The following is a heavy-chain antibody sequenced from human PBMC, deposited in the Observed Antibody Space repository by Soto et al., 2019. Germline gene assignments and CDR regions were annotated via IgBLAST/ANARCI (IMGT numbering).Heavy chain of an antibody. CDR3: ARESEDLTSNFDY. CDR1: GFTFTRCS. V-gene: IGHV3-21*06. J-gene: IGHJ4*02. Sequence: GGSLRLSCAASGFTFTRCSMNWVRQAPGKGLEWVSSISSTTNYIYYGDSMKGRFTISRDNAKNSLYLEMNSLRAEDTAVYYCARESEDLTSNFDYWGQGTLVTVSS. CDR2: ISSTTNYI.